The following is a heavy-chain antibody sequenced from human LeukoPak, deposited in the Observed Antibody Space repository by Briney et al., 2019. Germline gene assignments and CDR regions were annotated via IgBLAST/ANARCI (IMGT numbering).Heavy chain of an antibody. Sequence: GGSLRLSCAASGFTFSSHGMYWVRQAPGKGLEWVALIWYDGSKKNYADSVKGRFTISRDNSKNTLYLQMNSLRAEDTAVYYCAKDPRKWFGDTGYYFDYWGQGTLVTVSS. D-gene: IGHD3-10*01. CDR2: IWYDGSKK. CDR1: GFTFSSHG. CDR3: AKDPRKWFGDTGYYFDY. V-gene: IGHV3-33*06. J-gene: IGHJ4*02.